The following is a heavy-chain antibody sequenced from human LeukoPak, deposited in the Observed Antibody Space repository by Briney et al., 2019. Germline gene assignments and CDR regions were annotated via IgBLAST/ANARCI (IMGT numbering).Heavy chain of an antibody. V-gene: IGHV3-53*01. CDR2: IYSGGST. D-gene: IGHD5-12*01. J-gene: IGHJ4*02. CDR1: GFTVSSNY. CDR3: ARVGWLRFLDY. Sequence: PGGSLRLSCAASGFTVSSNYMSWVRQAPGKGLEWVSVIYSGGSTYYADTVKGRFTISRDNSKNTLYLQMNSLRAEDTAVYYCARVGWLRFLDYWGQGTLVTVSS.